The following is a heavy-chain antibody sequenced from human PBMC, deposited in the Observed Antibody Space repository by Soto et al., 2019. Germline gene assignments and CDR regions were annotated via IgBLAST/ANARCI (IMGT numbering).Heavy chain of an antibody. CDR2: IIPIFGTA. J-gene: IGHJ5*02. D-gene: IGHD2-2*02. Sequence: QVQLVQSGAEVKKPGSSVKVSCKASGGTFSSYAISWVRQAPGQGLEWMGGIIPIFGTANYAQKFQGRVTITADESTSTAYMELSSLRSKDTAVYYCARPVVIYCSSTSCYTNWFDPWGQGTLVTVSS. V-gene: IGHV1-69*01. CDR3: ARPVVIYCSSTSCYTNWFDP. CDR1: GGTFSSYA.